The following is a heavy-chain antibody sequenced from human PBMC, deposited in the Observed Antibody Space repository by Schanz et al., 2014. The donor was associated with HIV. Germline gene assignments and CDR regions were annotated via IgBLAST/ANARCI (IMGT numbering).Heavy chain of an antibody. CDR2: ISWNNLNL. V-gene: IGHV3-9*01. Sequence: EVQLVESGGGLVQPGRSLRLSCAASGFTFDEYPMHWVRQAPGKGLEWVSGISWNNLNLAYADSVKGRFTISRDNAKHSLYLQMKSLRAEDTAFYYCTTQLHSTSETEGSSPSLDYWGQGTLVTVSS. D-gene: IGHD6-6*01. J-gene: IGHJ4*02. CDR1: GFTFDEYP. CDR3: TTQLHSTSETEGSSPSLDY.